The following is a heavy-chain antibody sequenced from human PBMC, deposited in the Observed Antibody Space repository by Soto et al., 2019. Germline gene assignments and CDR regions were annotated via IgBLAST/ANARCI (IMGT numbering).Heavy chain of an antibody. Sequence: GASVKVSCKASGYTFTSYGISWVRQAPGQGLEWMGWISAYNGNTNYAQKLQGRVTMTTDTSTSTAYMELRGLRSDDTAVYYCARVASSSWYDAFDIWGQGTMVTVSS. J-gene: IGHJ3*02. D-gene: IGHD6-13*01. CDR2: ISAYNGNT. V-gene: IGHV1-18*01. CDR1: GYTFTSYG. CDR3: ARVASSSWYDAFDI.